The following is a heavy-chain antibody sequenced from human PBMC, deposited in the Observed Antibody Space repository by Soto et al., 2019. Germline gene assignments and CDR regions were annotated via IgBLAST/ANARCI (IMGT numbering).Heavy chain of an antibody. D-gene: IGHD1-1*01. Sequence: PSETLSLTCAVSSGSISSSNWWSWVRQPPGKGLEWIGEIYHSGSTNYNPSLKSRVTISVDKSKNQFSLKLSSVTAADTAVYYCARWNIPDNLFDSRGQGTPVTVSS. CDR2: IYHSGST. CDR1: SGSISSSNW. J-gene: IGHJ5*01. V-gene: IGHV4-4*02. CDR3: ARWNIPDNLFDS.